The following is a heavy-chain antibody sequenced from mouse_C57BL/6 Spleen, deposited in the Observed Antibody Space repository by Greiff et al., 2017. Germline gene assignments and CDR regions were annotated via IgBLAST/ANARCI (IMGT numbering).Heavy chain of an antibody. J-gene: IGHJ2*01. V-gene: IGHV2-2*01. D-gene: IGHD2-14*01. CDR1: GFSLTSYG. Sequence: LVESGPGLVQPSQSLSITCTVSGFSLTSYGVHWVRQSPGKGLEWLGVIWSGGSTDYNAAFISRLSISKDNSKSQVFFKMNSLQADDTAIYYCARIGPGYFDYWGQGTTLTVSS. CDR2: IWSGGST. CDR3: ARIGPGYFDY.